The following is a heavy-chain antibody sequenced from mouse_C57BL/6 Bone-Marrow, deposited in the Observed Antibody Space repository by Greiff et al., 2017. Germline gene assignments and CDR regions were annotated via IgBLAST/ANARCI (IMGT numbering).Heavy chain of an antibody. CDR1: GYTLTSYG. CDR2: IYPRSGNT. D-gene: IGHD1-1*01. CDR3: ARRGCGSSYNY. J-gene: IGHJ2*01. Sequence: QVQLQQSGAELARPGASVKLSCKASGYTLTSYGISWVKQRTGQGLEWIGEIYPRSGNTYYNEKFKGKATLTADKSSSTAYMELRSLTSKDPAVYFCARRGCGSSYNYWGQGTTLTVSA. V-gene: IGHV1-81*01.